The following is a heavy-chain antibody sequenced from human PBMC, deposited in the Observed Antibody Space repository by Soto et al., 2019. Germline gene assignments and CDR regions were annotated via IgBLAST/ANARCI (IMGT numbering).Heavy chain of an antibody. D-gene: IGHD1-26*01. CDR3: VRGRGLDGSPYYYYYGMDV. V-gene: IGHV3-7*03. J-gene: IGHJ6*02. CDR1: GFTFSAYC. Sequence: EVQLVESGGGLVQPGGSLRLSCEASGFTFSAYCMTWVRQAPGKGLEWVANIKKDGNEKYYVDSVKGRFTISRDNAKSSLYLQMTSLTAVDTAVYYCVRGRGLDGSPYYYYYGMDVWGRGTTVTVSS. CDR2: IKKDGNEK.